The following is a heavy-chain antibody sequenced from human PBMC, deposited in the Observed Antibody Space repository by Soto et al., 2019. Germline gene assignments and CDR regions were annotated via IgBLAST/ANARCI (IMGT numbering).Heavy chain of an antibody. D-gene: IGHD3-10*01. V-gene: IGHV4-59*08. CDR2: ISYSGTT. CDR3: ARQIRDASGTYHFAY. CDR1: GVSINTFY. Sequence: QVQLQESGPGVVKPSETLSLTCTVSGVSINTFYWNWIRQPPGKGLEWIAFISYSGTTNYNPSLKSRVTISIDTSRSQFSLKLTSVTAADTAVYYCARQIRDASGTYHFAYWGQGTLVTVSS. J-gene: IGHJ4*02.